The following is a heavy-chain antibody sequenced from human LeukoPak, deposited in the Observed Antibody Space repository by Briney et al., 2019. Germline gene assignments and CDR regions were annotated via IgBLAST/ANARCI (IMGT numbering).Heavy chain of an antibody. V-gene: IGHV4-59*01. Sequence: SETLSLTCSVSGGSISSYYWSWIRQPPGKGLEWSGYIYYSGSTNYNPSLRSRVTISVDTSKNQFSLKLSSVTAADTAVYYCARARKQFGYYYGMDVWGQGTTVTVSS. CDR2: IYYSGST. CDR1: GGSISSYY. D-gene: IGHD3-10*01. J-gene: IGHJ6*02. CDR3: ARARKQFGYYYGMDV.